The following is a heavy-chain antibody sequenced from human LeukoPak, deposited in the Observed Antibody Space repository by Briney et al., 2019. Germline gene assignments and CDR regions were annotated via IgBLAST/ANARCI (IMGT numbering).Heavy chain of an antibody. D-gene: IGHD6-13*01. CDR2: INWNGGST. CDR1: GFTFDDYG. V-gene: IGHV3-20*04. CDR3: AKDLYRAAAGHTDH. Sequence: GGSLRLSCAASGFTFDDYGMSWVRQAPGKGLEWVSGINWNGGSTGYADSVKGRFTISRDNAKNSMYLQMNRLRAEDTALYYCAKDLYRAAAGHTDHWGQGTLVTVSS. J-gene: IGHJ4*02.